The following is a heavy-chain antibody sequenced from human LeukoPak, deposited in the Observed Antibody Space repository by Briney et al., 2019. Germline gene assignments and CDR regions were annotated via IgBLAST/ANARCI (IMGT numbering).Heavy chain of an antibody. Sequence: PGGSLRLSCAASGFTFSSYAMSWVRQAPGKGLEWVSAISGSGGSTYYADSVKGRFTISRDNSKNTPYLQMNSLRAEDTAVYYCAKDIMTTVTTSADYWGQGTLVTVSS. CDR2: ISGSGGST. CDR1: GFTFSSYA. V-gene: IGHV3-23*01. CDR3: AKDIMTTVTTSADY. J-gene: IGHJ4*02. D-gene: IGHD4-17*01.